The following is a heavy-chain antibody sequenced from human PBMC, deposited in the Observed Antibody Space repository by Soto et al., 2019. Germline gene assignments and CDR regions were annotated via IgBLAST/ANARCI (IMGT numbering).Heavy chain of an antibody. V-gene: IGHV4-59*01. CDR1: GGSMSEYF. D-gene: IGHD3-10*01. CDR3: ARDGYDGSGSPYPAY. J-gene: IGHJ4*02. CDR2: IYYLGST. Sequence: SETLSLTCSVSGGSMSEYFWGWIRQSPGKGLEWIGYIYYLGSTDYNPSLKSRVTISVDTSKRQFSLRLTSVTAADTAVYYCARDGYDGSGSPYPAYWGPGTQVTVSS.